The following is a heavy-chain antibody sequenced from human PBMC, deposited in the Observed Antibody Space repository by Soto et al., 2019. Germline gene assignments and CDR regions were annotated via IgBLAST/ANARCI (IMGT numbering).Heavy chain of an antibody. CDR1: GYTFTGYY. J-gene: IGHJ4*02. CDR2: INPNSGGT. CDR3: ARGNCSSTSCYDYFDY. V-gene: IGHV1-2*04. Sequence: QVQLVQSGAEVKKPGASVKVSCKASGYTFTGYYMHWVRQAPGQGLEWMGWINPNSGGTNYAQKFQGWVTMTRDTXIXXAYMELSRLRSDDTAVYYCARGNCSSTSCYDYFDYWGQGTLVTVSS. D-gene: IGHD2-2*01.